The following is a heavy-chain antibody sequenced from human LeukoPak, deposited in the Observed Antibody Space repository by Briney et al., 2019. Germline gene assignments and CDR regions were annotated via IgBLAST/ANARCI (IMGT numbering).Heavy chain of an antibody. J-gene: IGHJ4*02. D-gene: IGHD3-22*01. CDR2: IIPILGIA. CDR1: GGTFSSYA. CDR3: ARQAGEIGSSGYYYRGGFDY. Sequence: SVKVSCKASGGTFSSYAISWVRQAPGQGLEWMGRIIPILGIANYAQKFQGRVTITADKSTSTAYMELSSLRSEDTAVYYCARQAGEIGSSGYYYRGGFDYWAREPWSPSPQ. V-gene: IGHV1-69*04.